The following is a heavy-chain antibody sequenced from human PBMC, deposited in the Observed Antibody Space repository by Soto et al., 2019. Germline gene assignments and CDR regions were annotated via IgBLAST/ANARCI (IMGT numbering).Heavy chain of an antibody. J-gene: IGHJ3*01. CDR1: GDTINNYT. Sequence: QVQLVQSGAEVKKPGSSVKVSCKTSGDTINNYTINWVRQAPGQGLEWMGGIISILGTADYAEKFRGRVTITADESTNTADMELSSLRSEDTSMYYCAGIPSGVNGFDVWGQGTVVTVSS. V-gene: IGHV1-69*01. CDR2: IISILGTA. D-gene: IGHD1-26*01. CDR3: AGIPSGVNGFDV.